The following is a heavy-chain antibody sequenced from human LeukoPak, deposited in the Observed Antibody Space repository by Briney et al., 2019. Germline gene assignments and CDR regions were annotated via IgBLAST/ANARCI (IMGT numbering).Heavy chain of an antibody. V-gene: IGHV4-59*01. J-gene: IGHJ4*02. Sequence: PSETLSLTCTVSGGSMSYYYWSWIRQSPGKGLEWIGYIYYGGSTDYNPSLKSRVTISIDTSKNQFSLKLSSVTAADTAVYYCARAGGVVGATTWNYWGQGTLVSVSS. CDR3: ARAGGVVGATTWNY. D-gene: IGHD1-26*01. CDR1: GGSMSYYY. CDR2: IYYGGST.